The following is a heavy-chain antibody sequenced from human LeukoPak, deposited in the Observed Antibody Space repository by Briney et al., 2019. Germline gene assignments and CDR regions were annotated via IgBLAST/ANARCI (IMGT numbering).Heavy chain of an antibody. CDR2: IWYGGSNK. CDR1: GFTFSSYG. D-gene: IGHD3-22*01. V-gene: IGHV3-33*01. J-gene: IGHJ4*02. CDR3: ARELSPVVKYYFEY. Sequence: SGGSLRLSCAASGFTFSSYGIHWVRQAPGKGLEWVAVIWYGGSNKYYADSVKGRFTISRDNSKNTLYLQMNSLRAEDTALYYCARELSPVVKYYFEYWGQGTLVTVSP.